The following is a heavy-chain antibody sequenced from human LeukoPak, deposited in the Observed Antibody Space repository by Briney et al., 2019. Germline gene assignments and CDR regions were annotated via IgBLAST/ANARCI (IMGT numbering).Heavy chain of an antibody. D-gene: IGHD3-22*01. CDR3: ARLAVDYYDSSGYYSGAFGI. J-gene: IGHJ3*02. Sequence: WETLSLTCAVCGGPLRGCYWRWTRQSTGKGLEWSGEINHSGSTNYNPSLKSRVTISVDTSKNQFSLKRSSVTAADTAVYYCARLAVDYYDSSGYYSGAFGIWGQGTMVTVSS. V-gene: IGHV4-34*01. CDR1: GGPLRGCY. CDR2: INHSGST.